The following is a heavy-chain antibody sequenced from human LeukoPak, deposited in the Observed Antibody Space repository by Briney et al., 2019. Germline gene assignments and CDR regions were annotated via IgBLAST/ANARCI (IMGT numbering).Heavy chain of an antibody. Sequence: GGSLRLSCAASGFTFSNNWMTRVRQAPGKGLKWVASVKKDESEKYYVDSVKGRFTISRDNAKNSLYLQMNSLRVEDTAVYYCARGPPYGSRSDYFDYWGQGTLVTVSS. CDR2: VKKDESEK. CDR1: GFTFSNNW. V-gene: IGHV3-7*01. J-gene: IGHJ4*02. D-gene: IGHD3-10*01. CDR3: ARGPPYGSRSDYFDY.